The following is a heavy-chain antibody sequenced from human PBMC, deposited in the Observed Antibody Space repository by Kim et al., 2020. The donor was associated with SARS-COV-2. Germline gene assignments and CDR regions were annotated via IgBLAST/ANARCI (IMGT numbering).Heavy chain of an antibody. J-gene: IGHJ4*02. Sequence: SVKVSCKASGGTFSSYAISWVRQAPGQGLEWMGGIIPIFGTANYAQKFQGRVTITADESTSTAYMELSSLRSEDTAVYYCAREGVGYCSSTSCSAGYFDYWGQETLVTVSS. D-gene: IGHD2-2*01. CDR3: AREGVGYCSSTSCSAGYFDY. CDR2: IIPIFGTA. CDR1: GGTFSSYA. V-gene: IGHV1-69*13.